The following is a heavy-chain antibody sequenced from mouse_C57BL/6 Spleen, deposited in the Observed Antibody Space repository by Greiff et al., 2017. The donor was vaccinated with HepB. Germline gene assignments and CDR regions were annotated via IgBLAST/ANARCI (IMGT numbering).Heavy chain of an antibody. Sequence: VQLQQSGPELVKPGASVKISCKASGYTFTDYYMNWVKQSHGKSLEWIGDINPNNGGTSYNQKFKGKATLTVDKSSSTAYMELRSLTSEDSAVYYCARWKRAMDYWGQGTSVTVSS. CDR3: ARWKRAMDY. J-gene: IGHJ4*01. V-gene: IGHV1-26*01. CDR1: GYTFTDYY. CDR2: INPNNGGT.